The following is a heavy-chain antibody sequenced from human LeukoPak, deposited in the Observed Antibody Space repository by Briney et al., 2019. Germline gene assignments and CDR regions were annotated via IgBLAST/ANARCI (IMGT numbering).Heavy chain of an antibody. D-gene: IGHD3-9*01. CDR3: ARGDIPPAPDYYYYYMDV. J-gene: IGHJ6*03. V-gene: IGHV1-8*03. CDR2: MNPNSGNT. CDR1: GYTFNSYD. Sequence: ASVKVSCKASGYTFNSYDINWVRQATGQGLEWMGWMNPNSGNTGYAQKFQGRVTITRNTSISTAYMELSSLRSEDTAVYYCARGDIPPAPDYYYYYMDVWGKGTTVTVSS.